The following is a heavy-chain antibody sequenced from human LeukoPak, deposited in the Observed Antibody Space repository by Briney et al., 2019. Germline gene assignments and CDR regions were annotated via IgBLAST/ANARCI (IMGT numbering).Heavy chain of an antibody. CDR2: IYYSGST. CDR3: AGDGYGDGEFDY. Sequence: SSETLSLTCTVSGGSISSYYWSWFRQPPGKGREWIGYIYYSGSTNYNPSLKSRVTISVDTSNNQCSLKLSSVTAADTAVYYCAGDGYGDGEFDYWGQGTLVTVSS. CDR1: GGSISSYY. J-gene: IGHJ4*02. D-gene: IGHD4-17*01. V-gene: IGHV4-59*13.